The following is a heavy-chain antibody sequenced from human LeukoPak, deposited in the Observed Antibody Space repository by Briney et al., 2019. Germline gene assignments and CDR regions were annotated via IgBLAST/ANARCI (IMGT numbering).Heavy chain of an antibody. J-gene: IGHJ3*02. V-gene: IGHV4-4*07. Sequence: SETLSLTCTVSGGSISGFSWSWIRQPAGKGLEWIGRLSTTETTNYNPSLKSRVTVSVDTSKNQFSLKLSSVTAADTAVYYCARSIAAQRDEDAFDIWGQGTMVTVSS. D-gene: IGHD6-13*01. CDR3: ARSIAAQRDEDAFDI. CDR1: GGSISGFS. CDR2: LSTTETT.